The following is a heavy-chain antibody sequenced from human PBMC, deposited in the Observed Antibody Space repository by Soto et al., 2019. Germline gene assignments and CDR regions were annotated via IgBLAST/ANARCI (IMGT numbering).Heavy chain of an antibody. CDR1: GFTFDDYA. V-gene: IGHV3-9*01. Sequence: EVQLVESGGGLVQPGRSLRLSCAASGFTFDDYAMHWVRQAPGKGLEWVSGISWNSGSIGYADSVKGRFTISRDNAKNSLCLQMNSLRAEDTALYYCANDILRWCSGGSCPVDYWGQGTLVTVSS. CDR2: ISWNSGSI. CDR3: ANDILRWCSGGSCPVDY. D-gene: IGHD2-15*01. J-gene: IGHJ4*02.